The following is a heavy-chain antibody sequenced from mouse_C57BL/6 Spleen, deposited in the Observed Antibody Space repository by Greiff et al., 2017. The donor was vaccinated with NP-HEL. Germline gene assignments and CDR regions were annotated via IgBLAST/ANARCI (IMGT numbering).Heavy chain of an antibody. J-gene: IGHJ3*01. CDR1: GFSLTSYG. V-gene: IGHV2-2*01. CDR2: IWSGGST. CDR3: ARYYDYDDYAMDY. D-gene: IGHD2-4*01. Sequence: VKLVESGPGLVQPSQSLSITCTVSGFSLTSYGVHWVRQSPGKGLEWLGVIWSGGSTDYNAAFISRLSISKDNSKSQVFFKMNSLQADDTAIYYCARYYDYDDYAMDYWGQGTLVTVSA.